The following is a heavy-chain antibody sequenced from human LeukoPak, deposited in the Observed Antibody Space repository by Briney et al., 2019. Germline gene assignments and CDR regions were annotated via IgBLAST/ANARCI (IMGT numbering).Heavy chain of an antibody. D-gene: IGHD5-12*01. Sequence: SETLSLTCTVSGGSISGGSYYWGWIRQPPGKGLEWIGSIYYSGSTYYNPSLKSRVTISVDTSKNQFSLKLSSVTAADTAVYYCARDHIVATFIDYWGQGTLVTVSS. V-gene: IGHV4-39*07. CDR3: ARDHIVATFIDY. CDR2: IYYSGST. CDR1: GGSISGGSYY. J-gene: IGHJ4*02.